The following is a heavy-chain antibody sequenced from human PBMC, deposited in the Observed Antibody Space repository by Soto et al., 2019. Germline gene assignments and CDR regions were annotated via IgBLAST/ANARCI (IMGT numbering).Heavy chain of an antibody. CDR2: IYYSGST. V-gene: IGHV4-31*03. J-gene: IGHJ5*02. CDR3: ARWWSGSRQGFDP. CDR1: GGSINSGDYY. Sequence: QVQLQESGPGLVKPSQTLSLTCTVSGGSINSGDYYWSWIRQHPGKGLEWIGYIYYSGSTYYNPSLTTRVTISVDTSKTQFSLKLSSVPAADTAVYYCARWWSGSRQGFDPWGQGTLVTVSS. D-gene: IGHD3-3*01.